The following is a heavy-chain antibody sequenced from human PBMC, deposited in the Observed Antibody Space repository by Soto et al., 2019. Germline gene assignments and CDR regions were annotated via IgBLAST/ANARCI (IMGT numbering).Heavy chain of an antibody. CDR3: ARNRSGLKMATITDDAFDI. D-gene: IGHD5-12*01. CDR1: GGTFSSYA. J-gene: IGHJ3*02. CDR2: IIPIFGTA. V-gene: IGHV1-69*01. Sequence: QVQLVQSGAEVKKPGSSVKVSCKASGGTFSSYAISWVRQAPGQGLECMGGIIPIFGTANYAQKFQGRVTITADESTSTAYMELRSLRSEDTAVYYCARNRSGLKMATITDDAFDIWGQGTMVTVSS.